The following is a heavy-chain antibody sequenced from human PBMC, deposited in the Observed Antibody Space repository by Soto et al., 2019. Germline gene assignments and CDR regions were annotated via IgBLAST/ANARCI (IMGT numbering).Heavy chain of an antibody. CDR1: GGTFSRHA. D-gene: IGHD6-13*01. J-gene: IGHJ6*02. Sequence: VKVSCKTSGGTFSRHAINWVRQAPGQGLEWMGGIIPLFGTTNYAQKFKGRVTISADESSSTAYMELSSLTSEDAAVYYCARDPGGSSWYYYYGMDVWGQGTTVTVSS. V-gene: IGHV1-69*13. CDR3: ARDPGGSSWYYYYGMDV. CDR2: IIPLFGTT.